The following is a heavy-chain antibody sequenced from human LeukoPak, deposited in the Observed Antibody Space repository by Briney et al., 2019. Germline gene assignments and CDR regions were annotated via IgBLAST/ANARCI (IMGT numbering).Heavy chain of an antibody. D-gene: IGHD5-18*01. CDR1: GGSISSSSYY. J-gene: IGHJ5*02. Sequence: SETLSLTCTVSGGSISSSSYYWGWIRQPPGKGLEWIGSIYYSGSTYYNPSLKSRVTISVDTSKNQFSLKLSSVTAADTAVYYCARAPSGAMVTSTPWFDPWGQGTLVTVSS. V-gene: IGHV4-39*07. CDR2: IYYSGST. CDR3: ARAPSGAMVTSTPWFDP.